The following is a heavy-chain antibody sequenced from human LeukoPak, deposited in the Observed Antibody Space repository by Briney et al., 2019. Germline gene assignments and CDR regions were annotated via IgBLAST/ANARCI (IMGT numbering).Heavy chain of an antibody. J-gene: IGHJ4*02. Sequence: PGGSLRLSCAASGFTFDDYAMHWVRQAPGKGLEWVSIFSWDGGRTYYADSVKGRFTISRDKSKNSLYLQMNSLRAEGTALYYCASTYYDFWSGPPHYWGRGTLVSVSS. CDR1: GFTFDDYA. V-gene: IGHV3-43D*04. CDR3: ASTYYDFWSGPPHY. CDR2: FSWDGGRT. D-gene: IGHD3-3*01.